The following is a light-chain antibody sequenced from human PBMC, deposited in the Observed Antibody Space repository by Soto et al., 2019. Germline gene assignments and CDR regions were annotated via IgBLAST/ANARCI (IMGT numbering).Light chain of an antibody. CDR1: QIVDIY. V-gene: IGKV3-11*01. J-gene: IGKJ4*01. CDR2: DAS. CDR3: QQRKYWPPLT. Sequence: EVVVTQSPVTLALSPGERATLSCRPSQIVDIYLAWYQQKPGQAPRLLIYDASNRAPGIPARFSGSGSGTDFTLTISSLEPEDFAVYYCQQRKYWPPLTFGGGTKVEIK.